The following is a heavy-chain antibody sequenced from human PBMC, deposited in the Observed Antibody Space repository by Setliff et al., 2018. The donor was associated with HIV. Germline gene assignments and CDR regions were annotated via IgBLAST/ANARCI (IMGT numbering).Heavy chain of an antibody. J-gene: IGHJ5*02. Sequence: SVKVSCKASGGTFGRFGISWVRQAPGQGLEWIGGIIPTFTRANYAQKFQARVIITTDKSTSTAFMELTSLTSEDTAVYYCARSVHSLYGDYATYFDPWGQGTQVTV. V-gene: IGHV1-69*05. CDR3: ARSVHSLYGDYATYFDP. CDR2: IIPTFTRA. D-gene: IGHD4-17*01. CDR1: GGTFGRFG.